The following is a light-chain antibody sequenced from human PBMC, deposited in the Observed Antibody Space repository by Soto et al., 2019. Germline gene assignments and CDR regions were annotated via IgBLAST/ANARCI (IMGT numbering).Light chain of an antibody. J-gene: IGLJ3*02. CDR3: SSYAGSDTWV. Sequence: QSALTQPRSVSGSPGQSVTISCTGSSSDVGGYDYVSWYQQHPGKAPKLMIYGVSQRPSGVPDRFSGAKSGNTASLTISGLQADDEAHYYCSSYAGSDTWVFGGGTKLTVL. CDR2: GVS. CDR1: SSDVGGYDY. V-gene: IGLV2-11*01.